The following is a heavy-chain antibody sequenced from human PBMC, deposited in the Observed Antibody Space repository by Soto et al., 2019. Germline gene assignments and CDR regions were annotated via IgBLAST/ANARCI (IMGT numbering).Heavy chain of an antibody. D-gene: IGHD3-22*01. CDR2: ISYDGSNK. CDR1: GFTFSSYA. CDR3: ANGLPGNSLMIVDY. Sequence: QVQLVESGGGVVQPGRSLRLSCAASGFTFSSYAMHWVRQAPGKGLEWVAVISYDGSNKYYADSVKGRFTISRDNSKNTLYLQMNSLRAEDTAVYYCANGLPGNSLMIVDYWGQGTLVTVSS. V-gene: IGHV3-30-3*01. J-gene: IGHJ4*02.